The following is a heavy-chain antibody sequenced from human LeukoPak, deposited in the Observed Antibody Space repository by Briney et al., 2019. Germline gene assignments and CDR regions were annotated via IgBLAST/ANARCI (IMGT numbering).Heavy chain of an antibody. D-gene: IGHD3-10*01. CDR2: MNPNSGNT. Sequence: ASVKVSCKASGYTFTSYDINWVRQATGQGLEWMGWMNPNSGNTGYAQKFQGRVTMTRNTSISTAYMELSSLRSEDTAVYYCARGRGFGELFARGWFDPWGLGTLVTVSS. CDR3: ARGRGFGELFARGWFDP. V-gene: IGHV1-8*01. CDR1: GYTFTSYD. J-gene: IGHJ5*02.